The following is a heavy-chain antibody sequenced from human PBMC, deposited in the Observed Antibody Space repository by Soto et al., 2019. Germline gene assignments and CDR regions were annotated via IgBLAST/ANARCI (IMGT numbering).Heavy chain of an antibody. Sequence: GGALRLSCAASGFTFSNCGMTWVRQAPGKGLEWVSAISGGGGSTHYTDSVKGRFTVSRDNSKNTLYLKMNSLRAEDTAAYYCAKWHPYNYESLAFSRFAGWARGTLVTVSS. CDR3: AKWHPYNYESLAFSRFAG. J-gene: IGHJ4*02. CDR2: ISGGGGST. V-gene: IGHV3-23*01. D-gene: IGHD3-16*01. CDR1: GFTFSNCG.